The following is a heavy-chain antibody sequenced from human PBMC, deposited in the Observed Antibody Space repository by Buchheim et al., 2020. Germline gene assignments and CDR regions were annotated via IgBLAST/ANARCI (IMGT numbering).Heavy chain of an antibody. D-gene: IGHD5-18*01. CDR1: GFTFSSYA. CDR2: ISGSGATT. Sequence: EVQLLESGGGLVQPGGSLRLSCAASGFTFSSYAMSWVRQAPGKGLVWVSTISGSGATTYYADSVKGRFIISRDSSKDTVFLQMNNLRAEDTAIYYCAREVYGSGYRVLDYWGQGTL. CDR3: AREVYGSGYRVLDY. V-gene: IGHV3-23*01. J-gene: IGHJ4*02.